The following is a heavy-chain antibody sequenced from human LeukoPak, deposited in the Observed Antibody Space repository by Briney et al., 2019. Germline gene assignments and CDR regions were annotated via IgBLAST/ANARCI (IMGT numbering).Heavy chain of an antibody. CDR1: GGSFSGYY. CDR3: ARGRGLFDY. J-gene: IGHJ4*02. V-gene: IGHV4-34*01. D-gene: IGHD3-16*01. Sequence: SETLSLTCAVYGGSFSGYYWSWIRQPPGKGLEWIGEINHSGSTNYNPSFESRVTISVDTSKNQFSVKLSSVSAADTAVYYRARGRGLFDYWGQGTLVTVSS. CDR2: INHSGST.